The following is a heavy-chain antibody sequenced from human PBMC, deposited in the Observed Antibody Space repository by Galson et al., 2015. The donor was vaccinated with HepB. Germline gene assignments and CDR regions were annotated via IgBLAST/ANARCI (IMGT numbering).Heavy chain of an antibody. CDR3: TTPTLLAIGMDV. D-gene: IGHD2-8*02. Sequence: SLRLSCAASGFTFSNAWMSWVRQAPGKGLEWVGRIKSKTDGGTTDYAAPVKGRFTISRDDSKNTLYLQMNSLKTEDTAVYYCTTPTLLAIGMDVWGQGTTVTVSS. CDR2: IKSKTDGGTT. V-gene: IGHV3-15*01. J-gene: IGHJ6*02. CDR1: GFTFSNAW.